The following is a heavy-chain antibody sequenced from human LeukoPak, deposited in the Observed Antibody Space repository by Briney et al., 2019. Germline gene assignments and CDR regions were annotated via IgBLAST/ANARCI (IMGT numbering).Heavy chain of an antibody. V-gene: IGHV3-7*01. CDR1: GFTFSSYG. D-gene: IGHD3-10*01. Sequence: GGSLRLSCAASGFTFSSYGMHWVRQAPGKGLEWVANIKQDGSEKYYVDSVKGRFTISRDNAKNSLYLQMNSLRAEDTAVYYCARAYVLLWFGESYYFDYWGQGTLVTVSS. CDR2: IKQDGSEK. CDR3: ARAYVLLWFGESYYFDY. J-gene: IGHJ4*02.